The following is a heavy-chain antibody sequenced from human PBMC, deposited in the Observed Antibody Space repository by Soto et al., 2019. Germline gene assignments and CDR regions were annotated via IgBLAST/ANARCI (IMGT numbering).Heavy chain of an antibody. CDR1: GYTFTSYG. Sequence: QVQLVQSGAEVKKPGASVKVSCKASGYTFTSYGISWVRQAPGQGLEWMGWISAYNGNTNYAQKLQGRVTMTTDTCTSTAYMELRSVRSDDTAVYYCARDVYFDWLLPTDPYYYYGMDVWGQGTTVTVSS. J-gene: IGHJ6*02. CDR2: ISAYNGNT. V-gene: IGHV1-18*01. D-gene: IGHD3-9*01. CDR3: ARDVYFDWLLPTDPYYYYGMDV.